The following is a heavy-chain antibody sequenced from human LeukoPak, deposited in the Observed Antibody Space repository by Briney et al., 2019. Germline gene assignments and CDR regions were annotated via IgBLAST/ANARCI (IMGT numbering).Heavy chain of an antibody. CDR3: AMYSSAWYAVY. V-gene: IGHV3-66*01. CDR2: IHPGGTI. CDR1: GFTVSSKY. J-gene: IGHJ4*02. Sequence: PGGSLRLSRAASGFTVSSKYMGWVRQAPGKGLEWVSVIHPGGTIYYADSVKGTFTISRDNSKNTLYLEMNTLRVEDTAVYYCAMYSSAWYAVYWGQGTLVTVSS. D-gene: IGHD6-19*01.